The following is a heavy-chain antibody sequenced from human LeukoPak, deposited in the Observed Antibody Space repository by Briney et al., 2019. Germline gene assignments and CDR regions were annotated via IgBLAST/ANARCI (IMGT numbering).Heavy chain of an antibody. V-gene: IGHV3-7*01. J-gene: IGHJ4*02. Sequence: GGSLRLSCAASGFTFSDYWRSWVRQAPGKGLEWVANIKEDGTEKYYVDSVKGRFTISRDNAKNSLYLQMNSLRAEDTAVYFCARVPPSGYSSGWRDCWGQGTLVTVSS. CDR3: ARVPPSGYSSGWRDC. CDR2: IKEDGTEK. CDR1: GFTFSDYW. D-gene: IGHD6-19*01.